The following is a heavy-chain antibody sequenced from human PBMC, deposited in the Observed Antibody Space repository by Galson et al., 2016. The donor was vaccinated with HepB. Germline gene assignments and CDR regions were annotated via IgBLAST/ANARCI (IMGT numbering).Heavy chain of an antibody. Sequence: SVKVSCKASGYTVSTSAMNWVRQAPGQGLEWMGWINAYTGNPTYAHGFTGRFAFSLDTSVTTAYLQITSLKADDTAVYYCARGSYGDYGAYYFDYWGQGTLVTVSS. J-gene: IGHJ4*02. CDR2: INAYTGNP. D-gene: IGHD4-17*01. CDR3: ARGSYGDYGAYYFDY. V-gene: IGHV7-4-1*02. CDR1: GYTVSTSA.